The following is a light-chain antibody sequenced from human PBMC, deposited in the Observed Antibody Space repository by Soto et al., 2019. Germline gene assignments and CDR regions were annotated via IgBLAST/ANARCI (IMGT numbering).Light chain of an antibody. CDR3: QQYNSWPPRLT. Sequence: EIVMTQSPATLSVSPGERATLSCRASQSVTSDLAWYQQKPGQAPRLLILGASTRATGIPARFSGSGSGTEFTLNVSSLQPEDFAVYYCQQYNSWPPRLTFGGGTKVEIK. J-gene: IGKJ4*01. CDR2: GAS. V-gene: IGKV3-15*01. CDR1: QSVTSD.